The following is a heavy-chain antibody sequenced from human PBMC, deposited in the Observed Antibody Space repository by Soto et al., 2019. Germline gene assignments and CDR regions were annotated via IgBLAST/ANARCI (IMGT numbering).Heavy chain of an antibody. CDR2: IYYSGST. J-gene: IGHJ6*02. CDR1: TCSISRSSYY. V-gene: IGHV4-39*07. CDR3: ARGAVGYSSSSWHGASFYYGMDV. Sequence: SETLSLTCPLSTCSISRSSYYRGWIRQPPGKRLEWIGSIYYSGSTYYNPSLKSRVTISVDTSKNQFSLKLSSVTAADTAVYYCARGAVGYSSSSWHGASFYYGMDVWGQVTTVTVSS. D-gene: IGHD6-6*01.